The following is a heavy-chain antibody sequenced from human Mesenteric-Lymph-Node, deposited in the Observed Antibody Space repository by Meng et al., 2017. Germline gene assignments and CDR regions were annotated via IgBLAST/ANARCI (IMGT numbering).Heavy chain of an antibody. J-gene: IGHJ4*02. Sequence: GESLKISCAASGFTFDDYAMHWVRQAPGKGLEWVSLISWDGGSTYYADSVKGRFTISRDNSKNSLYLQMNSLRAEDTALYYCAKDIERSVKTPIVVVPAAMVPDYWGQGTQVTVSS. CDR1: GFTFDDYA. V-gene: IGHV3-43D*04. CDR2: ISWDGGST. D-gene: IGHD2-2*01. CDR3: AKDIERSVKTPIVVVPAAMVPDY.